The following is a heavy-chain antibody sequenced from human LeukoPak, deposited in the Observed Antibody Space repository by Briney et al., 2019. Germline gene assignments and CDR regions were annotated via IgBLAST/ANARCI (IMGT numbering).Heavy chain of an antibody. J-gene: IGHJ6*03. D-gene: IGHD3-10*01. CDR2: IDHAGTT. Sequence: PSETLSLTCVVSGGSIITNDYWWGWIRQPPGKGLEWIGTIDHAGTTFYNVSLKSRVTISVDTPNNQFSLRLNSVGAADTAVYYCARRTPSPVGYGSGSYYNGHPTYYYYYMDVWGKGTTVTVSS. V-gene: IGHV4-39*01. CDR3: ARRTPSPVGYGSGSYYNGHPTYYYYYMDV. CDR1: GGSIITNDYW.